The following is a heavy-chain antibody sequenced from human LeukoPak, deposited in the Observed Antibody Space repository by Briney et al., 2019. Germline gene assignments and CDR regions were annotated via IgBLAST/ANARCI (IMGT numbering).Heavy chain of an antibody. Sequence: PSGTLSLTCAVYSGSFSGYYWSWIRQPPGKGLEWIGEINHSGSTNYNPSLKSRVTISVDTSKNQFSLKLSSVTAADTAVYYCARGGWELLGHFDYWGQGTLVTVSS. V-gene: IGHV4-34*01. CDR2: INHSGST. CDR1: SGSFSGYY. D-gene: IGHD1-26*01. J-gene: IGHJ4*02. CDR3: ARGGWELLGHFDY.